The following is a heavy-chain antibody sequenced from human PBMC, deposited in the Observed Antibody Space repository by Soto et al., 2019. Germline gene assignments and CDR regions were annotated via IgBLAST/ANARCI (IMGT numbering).Heavy chain of an antibody. Sequence: QVQLVESGGGVVQPGRSLRLSCAASGFTFSSYAMHWVRQAPGKGLEWVAVISYDGSNKYYADSVKGRFTISRDNSKNTLYLQMNSLRAEDTAVYYCARCSSWYGYFDYWGQGTLVTVSS. J-gene: IGHJ4*02. D-gene: IGHD6-13*01. CDR2: ISYDGSNK. CDR1: GFTFSSYA. V-gene: IGHV3-30-3*01. CDR3: ARCSSWYGYFDY.